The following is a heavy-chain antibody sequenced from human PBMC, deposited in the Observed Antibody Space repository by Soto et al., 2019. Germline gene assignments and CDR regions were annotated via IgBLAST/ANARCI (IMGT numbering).Heavy chain of an antibody. J-gene: IGHJ1*01. CDR1: GLTFSSDW. Sequence: EVQLVESGGGVVQPGGSLRLSCASSGLTFSSDWMHWVRQAPGKGLVWVSRIKGDGSSTTYADSVEGRFTISRDNAKNTLYLQMNTRRVEDTAGYYCARLSGTSSTWGQGTLVTVSS. CDR2: IKGDGSST. V-gene: IGHV3-74*01. CDR3: ARLSGTSST. D-gene: IGHD6-13*01.